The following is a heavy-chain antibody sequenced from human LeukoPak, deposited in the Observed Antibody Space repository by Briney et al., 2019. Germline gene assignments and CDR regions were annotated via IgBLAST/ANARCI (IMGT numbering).Heavy chain of an antibody. J-gene: IGHJ6*02. CDR1: GFTLSSYD. CDR2: IGTAGDT. V-gene: IGHV3-13*01. D-gene: IGHD1-1*01. CDR3: ARASTTIDV. Sequence: GGSLRLSCAASGFTLSSYDMHWVRQGTGKGLEWVTAIGTAGDTYYPGSVKGRFTISRENAKNSLYLQMNSLRAGDTAVYYCARASTTIDVWGQGTTVTVSS.